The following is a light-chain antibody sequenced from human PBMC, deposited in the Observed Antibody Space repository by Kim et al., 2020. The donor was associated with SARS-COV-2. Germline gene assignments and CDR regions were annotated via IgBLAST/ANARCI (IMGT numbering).Light chain of an antibody. V-gene: IGLV1-47*02. CDR2: SND. CDR1: TSNIGSNS. Sequence: ELTQPPSVSETPGQRVTFSCSGSTSNIGSNSVHWYQHLPGTVPKLLIYSNDQRPSGVPDRFSGSKSGTSASLAISGLRSEDEADYYCAAWDDSLSAYVFGIGTKVTVL. CDR3: AAWDDSLSAYV. J-gene: IGLJ1*01.